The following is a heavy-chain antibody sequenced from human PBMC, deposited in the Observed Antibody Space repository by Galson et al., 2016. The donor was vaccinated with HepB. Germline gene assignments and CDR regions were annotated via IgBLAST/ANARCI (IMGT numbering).Heavy chain of an antibody. CDR2: IYSGGST. J-gene: IGHJ4*02. D-gene: IGHD3-3*01. CDR3: ARSQISGVVNGPY. Sequence: SLRLSCAASGFTFSNYWMSWVRQAPGKGLEWVSLIYSGGSTHYADSVKGRFTISRDSSKNTLYLQMNNLRAEDTAVYYCARSQISGVVNGPYWGQGTLVTVSS. CDR1: GFTFSNYW. V-gene: IGHV3-66*01.